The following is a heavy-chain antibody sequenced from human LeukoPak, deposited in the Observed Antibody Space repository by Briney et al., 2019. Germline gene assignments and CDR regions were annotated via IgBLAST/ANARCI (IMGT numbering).Heavy chain of an antibody. D-gene: IGHD3-3*01. CDR2: ISTSGSTV. V-gene: IGHV3-48*01. J-gene: IGHJ4*02. CDR3: ARTIFGVVIAPFDY. Sequence: GGSLRLSCAASGFTFSSYSMNWVRQAPGKGLEWVSYISTSGSTVYYADSVEGRFTISRDNSKNTLYLQMNSLRAEDTAVYYCARTIFGVVIAPFDYWGQGTLVTVSS. CDR1: GFTFSSYS.